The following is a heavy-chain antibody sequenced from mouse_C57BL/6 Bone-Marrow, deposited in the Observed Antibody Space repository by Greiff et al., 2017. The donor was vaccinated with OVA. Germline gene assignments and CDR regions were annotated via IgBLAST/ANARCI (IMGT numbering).Heavy chain of an antibody. J-gene: IGHJ4*01. CDR2: IHPNSGST. Sequence: QVQLQQPGAELVKPGASVKLSCKASGYTFTSYWMHWVKQRPGQGLEWIGMIHPNSGSTNYNEKFKSKATLTVDKSSSTAYMQLSSLISEDSAVYYCARHYGSSFWAMDYWGQGTSVTVSS. CDR1: GYTFTSYW. CDR3: ARHYGSSFWAMDY. V-gene: IGHV1-64*01. D-gene: IGHD1-1*01.